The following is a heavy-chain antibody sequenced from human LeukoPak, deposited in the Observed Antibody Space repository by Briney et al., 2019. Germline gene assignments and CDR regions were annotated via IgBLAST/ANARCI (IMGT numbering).Heavy chain of an antibody. CDR3: AREGLELRGENWFDP. CDR2: IYTSGST. Sequence: SETLSLTCTVSGGSISSYYWSWIRQPAGKGLEWIGRIYTSGSTNYNPSLKSRVTMSVDTSKNQFSLKLSSVTAADTAVYYCAREGLELRGENWFDPWGQGTLVTVSS. CDR1: GGSISSYY. V-gene: IGHV4-4*07. J-gene: IGHJ5*02. D-gene: IGHD1-7*01.